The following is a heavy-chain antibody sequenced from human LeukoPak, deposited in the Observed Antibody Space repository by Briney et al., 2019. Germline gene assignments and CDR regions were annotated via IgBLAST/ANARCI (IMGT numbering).Heavy chain of an antibody. D-gene: IGHD2-2*01. CDR2: IMIGGDGK. CDR1: GFNFNNAW. J-gene: IGHJ4*02. V-gene: IGHV3-23*01. CDR3: VRAAPQNCYPSSCSLFDK. Sequence: PGESLRLSCTTSGFNFNNAWMNWVRRAPRKGLEWVSTIMIGGDGKHYADSVKGRFTISRDRSESTLFLQMDDLRANDTAVYYCVRAAPQNCYPSSCSLFDKWGQGTLVTVSS.